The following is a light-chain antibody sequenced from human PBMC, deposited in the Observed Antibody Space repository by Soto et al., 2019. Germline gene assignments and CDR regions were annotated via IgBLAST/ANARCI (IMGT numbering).Light chain of an antibody. CDR1: KSINSNF. Sequence: DIVLTQSPGTLSLSPGERATLFCSASKSINSNFLAWYQQKPGQAPRLLMYGASIRATGTPDRFSGSWSGTDFTLTISRLEPDDFAQYFCQNYGSPPVTFGGGTKVEIK. J-gene: IGKJ4*01. CDR3: QNYGSPPVT. V-gene: IGKV3-20*01. CDR2: GAS.